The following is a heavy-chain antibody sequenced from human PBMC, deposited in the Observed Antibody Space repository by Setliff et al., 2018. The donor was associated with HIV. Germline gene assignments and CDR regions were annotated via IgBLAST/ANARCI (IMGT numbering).Heavy chain of an antibody. D-gene: IGHD4-17*01. Sequence: GGSLRLSCAASGFTFSSYWMTWVRQAPGKGLEWVSSMSRNTYYADSVKGRFTISRDNAENILYLQMNSLRAEDTAVYYCARVIDHGARWFFDYWGQGTPVT. V-gene: IGHV3-21*04. CDR2: MSRNT. CDR1: GFTFSSYW. CDR3: ARVIDHGARWFFDY. J-gene: IGHJ4*02.